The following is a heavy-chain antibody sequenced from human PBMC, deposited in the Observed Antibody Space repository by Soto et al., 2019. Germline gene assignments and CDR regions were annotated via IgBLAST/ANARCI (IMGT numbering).Heavy chain of an antibody. J-gene: IGHJ4*02. CDR1: GFTFNNYA. CDR3: AKDRLGGNFDY. CDR2: ISGTGGST. Sequence: EVQVLDSGGGLEQPGGSLRLSCAASGFTFNNYAMNWVRQAPGKGLEWVATISGTGGSTYYADSVKGRFTISRDNSKNTLYLQMNSLRVEDTAVYYCAKDRLGGNFDYWGQGTQVTVSS. V-gene: IGHV3-23*01.